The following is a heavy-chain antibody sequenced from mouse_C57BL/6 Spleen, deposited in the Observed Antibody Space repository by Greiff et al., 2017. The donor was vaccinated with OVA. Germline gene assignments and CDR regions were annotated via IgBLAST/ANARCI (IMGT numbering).Heavy chain of an antibody. V-gene: IGHV1-52*01. CDR3: ARRYDVGGYYAMDY. Sequence: QVQLQQPGAELVRPGSSVKLSCKASGYTFTSYWMHWVKQRPIQGLEWIGNIDPSDSETHYNQKFKDKATLTVDKSSSTAYMQLSSLTSEDSAVYYCARRYDVGGYYAMDYWGQGTTLTVSS. CDR2: IDPSDSET. D-gene: IGHD2-12*01. CDR1: GYTFTSYW. J-gene: IGHJ4*01.